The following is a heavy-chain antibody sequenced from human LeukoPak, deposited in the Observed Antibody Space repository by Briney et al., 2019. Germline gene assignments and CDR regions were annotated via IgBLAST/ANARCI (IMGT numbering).Heavy chain of an antibody. J-gene: IGHJ5*02. CDR1: GGSFSGYY. CDR2: INHSGST. Sequence: SETLSLTCAVYGGSFSGYYCSWIRQPPGKGLEWIGEINHSGSTNYNPSLKSRVTISVDTSKNQFSLKLSSVTAADTAVYYCARGGGMRYYYGSGSPYKTWGQGTLVTVSS. CDR3: ARGGGMRYYYGSGSPYKT. V-gene: IGHV4-34*01. D-gene: IGHD3-10*01.